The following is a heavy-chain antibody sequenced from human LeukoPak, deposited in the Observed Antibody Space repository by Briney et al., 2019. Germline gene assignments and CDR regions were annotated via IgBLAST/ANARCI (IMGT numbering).Heavy chain of an antibody. CDR2: IWYDGSNK. CDR1: GFTFSSYG. D-gene: IGHD3-10*01. Sequence: GGSLRLSCAASGFTFSSYGMHWVRQAPGKGLEWVAVIWYDGSNKYYADSVKGRFTISRDNSKNALYLQMNSLRAEDTAVYYCARGDYYGSRGDYWGQGTLVTVSS. V-gene: IGHV3-33*01. CDR3: ARGDYYGSRGDY. J-gene: IGHJ4*02.